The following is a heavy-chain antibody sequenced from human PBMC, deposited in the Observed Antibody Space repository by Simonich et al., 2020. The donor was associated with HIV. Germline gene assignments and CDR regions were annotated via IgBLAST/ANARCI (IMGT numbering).Heavy chain of an antibody. CDR3: ARALAAAGTMELYFDY. V-gene: IGHV1-46*01. CDR2: INPSGGST. Sequence: QVQLVQSGAEVKKPGASVKVSCKASGYTFTSYYMHWVRQAPGQGLEWMVIINPSGGSTSYAQKFQGRVTMTMDTSTSTVYMELSSLRSEDTAVYYCARALAAAGTMELYFDYWGQGTLVTVSS. J-gene: IGHJ4*02. D-gene: IGHD6-13*01. CDR1: GYTFTSYY.